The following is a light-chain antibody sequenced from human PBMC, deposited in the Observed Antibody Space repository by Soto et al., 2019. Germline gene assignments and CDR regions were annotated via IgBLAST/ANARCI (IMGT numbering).Light chain of an antibody. V-gene: IGKV3-15*01. J-gene: IGKJ1*01. Sequence: EIVMTQSPATLSVSPGERATLSCRASQSVSFNLAWYQQRPGQAPRLLIYGASTRATGIPAWFSGSGSGTEFTLTISSLQSEDFAVYYCQQYNNWPRTFGLGTKVELK. CDR3: QQYNNWPRT. CDR2: GAS. CDR1: QSVSFN.